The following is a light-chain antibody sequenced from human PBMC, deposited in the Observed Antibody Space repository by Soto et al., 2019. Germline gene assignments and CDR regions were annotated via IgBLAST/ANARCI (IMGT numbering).Light chain of an antibody. CDR3: QSYDSSLSASV. CDR1: SSDIGADDF. CDR2: EVT. Sequence: QSALTQPASVSGSPGQSITISCTGTSSDIGADDFVSWYQHHPDKTPKLIIFEVTYRPTGISHRFSASKSGNTASLTISGLQAEDEADYYCQSYDSSLSASVFGGGTQLTVL. V-gene: IGLV2-14*01. J-gene: IGLJ2*01.